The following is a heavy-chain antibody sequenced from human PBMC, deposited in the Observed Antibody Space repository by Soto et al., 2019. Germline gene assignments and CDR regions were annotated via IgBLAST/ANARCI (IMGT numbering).Heavy chain of an antibody. CDR3: AKEKVARIAARWFFDY. J-gene: IGHJ4*02. CDR1: GFTFSSYV. CDR2: ISGSGGST. V-gene: IGHV3-23*01. Sequence: EVQLLESGGGLVQPGGSLRLSCAASGFTFSSYVMSWVRQAPGKGLEWVSAISGSGGSTYYADSVKGRFTISRDNSKNTLYLQMNSLRAEDTAVYYCAKEKVARIAARWFFDYWGQGTLVTVSS. D-gene: IGHD6-6*01.